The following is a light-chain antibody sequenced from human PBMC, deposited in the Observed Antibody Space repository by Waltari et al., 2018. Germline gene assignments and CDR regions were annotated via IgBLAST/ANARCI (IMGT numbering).Light chain of an antibody. Sequence: IQMTQSPSTLSASVGDRVTITCRASQSISSWLAWYQPEPGKAPKLLIYKASSLESGVPSRFSGSGSETEFTLTISSLQPDDFATYYCQQYNSYPWTFGQGTKVEIK. CDR3: QQYNSYPWT. CDR1: QSISSW. V-gene: IGKV1-5*03. CDR2: KAS. J-gene: IGKJ1*01.